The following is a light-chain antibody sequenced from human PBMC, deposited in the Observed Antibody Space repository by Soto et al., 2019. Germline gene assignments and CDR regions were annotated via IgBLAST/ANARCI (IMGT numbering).Light chain of an antibody. Sequence: IQMTQSPSTLSASVGDRVTITCRASRSISIWLAWYQQKPGKAPKLLIYKASSLESEVPSRFSGSGSGTEFTLTFNSLRPDDSATYYCQQYNSDSTFGQGTKVEIK. V-gene: IGKV1-5*03. J-gene: IGKJ1*01. CDR2: KAS. CDR1: RSISIW. CDR3: QQYNSDST.